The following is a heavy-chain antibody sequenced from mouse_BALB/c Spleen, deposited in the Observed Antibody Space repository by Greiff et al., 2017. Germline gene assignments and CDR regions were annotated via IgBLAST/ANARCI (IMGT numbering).Heavy chain of an antibody. CDR3: ARSMGDGYYHYAMDY. Sequence: QVQLQQSGAELVRPGALVKLSCKASGFNIKDYYMHWVKQRPEQGLEWIGWIFPGDGSTKYNEKFKGKATLTTDKSSSTAYMQLSRLTSEDSAVYFCARSMGDGYYHYAMDYWGQGTSVTVSS. J-gene: IGHJ4*01. CDR2: IFPGDGST. V-gene: IGHV1S56*01. D-gene: IGHD2-3*01. CDR1: GFNIKDYY.